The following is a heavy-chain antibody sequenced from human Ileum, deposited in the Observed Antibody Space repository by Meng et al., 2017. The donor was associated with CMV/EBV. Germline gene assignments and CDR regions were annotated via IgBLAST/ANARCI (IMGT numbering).Heavy chain of an antibody. CDR2: ISGDGTGI. V-gene: IGHV3-11*04. J-gene: IGHJ6*02. Sequence: GGSLRLSCVASGFGLNDYMLWIRQVPGKGLEWLTFISGDGTGISYADSVKGRFTVSRDNAKNSLYLQMNSLRAEDTAVYYCARGTRGHYGMDVWGQGTTVTGSS. CDR1: GFGLNDY. CDR3: ARGTRGHYGMDV.